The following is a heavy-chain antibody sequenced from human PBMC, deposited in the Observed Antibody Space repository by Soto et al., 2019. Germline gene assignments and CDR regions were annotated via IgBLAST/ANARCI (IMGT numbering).Heavy chain of an antibody. CDR2: TYYSGST. CDR3: ARGNQYDFFDN. D-gene: IGHD4-4*01. V-gene: IGHV4-59*01. J-gene: IGHJ4*02. Sequence: PSETLSLTCTVSGGSISNYYWTWIRQPPGRGQEWIGYTYYSGSTNYNPSLKSRVTISVDTSKNQVSLKLSSVTAADTAVYYCARGNQYDFFDNWDQGTQVTVSS. CDR1: GGSISNYY.